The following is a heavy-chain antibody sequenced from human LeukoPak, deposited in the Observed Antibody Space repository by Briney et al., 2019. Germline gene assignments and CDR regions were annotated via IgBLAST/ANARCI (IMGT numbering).Heavy chain of an antibody. CDR1: GYTFTSYD. V-gene: IGHV1-8*01. CDR2: MNPNRGNT. CDR3: AIPNFYGDYEEGYYFDY. Sequence: ASVKVSCKASGYTFTSYDINWVRQATGQGLEWMGWMNPNRGNTGYAQKFQGRVTMTRNTSISTAYMELSSLRSEDTAVYYCAIPNFYGDYEEGYYFDYWGQGTLVTVSS. D-gene: IGHD4-17*01. J-gene: IGHJ4*02.